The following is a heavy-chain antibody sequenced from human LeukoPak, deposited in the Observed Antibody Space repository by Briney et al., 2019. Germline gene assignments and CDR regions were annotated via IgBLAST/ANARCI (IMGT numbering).Heavy chain of an antibody. CDR3: AKDRPNYFETNGHYYRRDGDY. CDR1: GFTFNIYA. CDR2: ISSKSDYT. V-gene: IGHV3-23*01. Sequence: GGSLRLSCAASGFTFNIYAMGWVRQSPKKGLEWVSSISSKSDYTFYAASVRGRFTISRDNSRNTLYLQMNSLTAEDTAIYYCAKDRPNYFETNGHYYRRDGDYWGQGILVTVSS. J-gene: IGHJ4*02. D-gene: IGHD3-22*01.